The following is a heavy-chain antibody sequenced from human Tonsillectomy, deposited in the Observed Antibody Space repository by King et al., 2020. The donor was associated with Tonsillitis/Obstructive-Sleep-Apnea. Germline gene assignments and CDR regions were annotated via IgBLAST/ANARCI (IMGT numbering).Heavy chain of an antibody. J-gene: IGHJ3*02. D-gene: IGHD2-2*01. CDR2: ISAYNGNT. CDR1: GYTFTSYG. V-gene: IGHV1-18*01. Sequence: VQLVQSGAEVKKPGASVKVSCKASGYTFTSYGISWVRQAPGQGLEWMGWISAYNGNTNYAQKLQGRVTMTTDTSTSTAYMELRSLRSDDTAVYYCARDSVDCSSTSCYAFDIWGQGTMVTVSS. CDR3: ARDSVDCSSTSCYAFDI.